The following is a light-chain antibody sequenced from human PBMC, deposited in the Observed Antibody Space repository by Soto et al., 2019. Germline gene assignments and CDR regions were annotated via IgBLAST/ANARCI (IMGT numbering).Light chain of an antibody. CDR3: QQYNNWPPIT. CDR1: QSVSSN. J-gene: IGKJ5*01. CDR2: DAS. Sequence: EIVMTQSPATLSVSPGERATLSCRASQSVSSNLAWYQQNPGQAPRLLIYDASTRAIGIPARFSGSGSGTEFTLTISSLQSEDFAVYYCQQYNNWPPITFGQGTRLEIK. V-gene: IGKV3-15*01.